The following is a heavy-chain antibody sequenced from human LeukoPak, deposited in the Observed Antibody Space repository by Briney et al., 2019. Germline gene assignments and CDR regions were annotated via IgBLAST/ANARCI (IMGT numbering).Heavy chain of an antibody. CDR2: INHSGST. CDR3: ARMVAYDSSGDFDY. V-gene: IGHV4-34*01. J-gene: IGHJ4*02. D-gene: IGHD3-22*01. CDR1: GGSFSGYY. Sequence: SETLSLTCAVYGGSFSGYYWSWIRQPPGKGLEWTGEINHSGSTNYNPSLKSRVTISVDTSKNQFSLKLSSVTAADTAVYYCARMVAYDSSGDFDYWGQGTLVTVSS.